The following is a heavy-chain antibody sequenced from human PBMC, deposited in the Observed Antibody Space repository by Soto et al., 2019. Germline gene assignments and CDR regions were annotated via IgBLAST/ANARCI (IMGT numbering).Heavy chain of an antibody. CDR1: GGSISSGGYY. Sequence: SSETLSLTCTVSGGSISSGGYYWSWIRQHPGKGLEWIGYIYYSGSTYYNPSLKSRVTISVDTSKNQFSLKLSSVTAADTAVYYCARSMVRGVTDYWGQGTLVTVSS. J-gene: IGHJ4*02. D-gene: IGHD3-10*01. V-gene: IGHV4-31*03. CDR3: ARSMVRGVTDY. CDR2: IYYSGST.